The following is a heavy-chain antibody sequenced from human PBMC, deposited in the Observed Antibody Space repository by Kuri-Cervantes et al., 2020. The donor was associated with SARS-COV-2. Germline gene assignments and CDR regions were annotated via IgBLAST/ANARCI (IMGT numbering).Heavy chain of an antibody. Sequence: SETLSLTCTVSRGPISSPGYYWGWIRQAPGKGLEWIGSIFYTGITFYNPSLKSRVTISIDASKNQFSLKLSSVTAADTAMYYCARLGYGGNPDYWGQGTLVTVSS. J-gene: IGHJ4*02. CDR2: IFYTGIT. D-gene: IGHD4-23*01. CDR1: RGPISSPGYY. CDR3: ARLGYGGNPDY. V-gene: IGHV4-39*01.